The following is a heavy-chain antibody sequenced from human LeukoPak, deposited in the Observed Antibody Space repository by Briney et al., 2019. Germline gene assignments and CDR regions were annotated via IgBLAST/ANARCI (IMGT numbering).Heavy chain of an antibody. CDR1: GSTFSSYG. Sequence: PGGSLRLSCAASGSTFSSYGMHWVRQAPGKGLEWVAFIRYDGSNKYYADSVKGRFTISRDNSKNTLYLQMNSLRAEDTAVYYCANQLTYYYDSSGYYDADAFDIWGQGTMVTVSS. CDR2: IRYDGSNK. J-gene: IGHJ3*02. CDR3: ANQLTYYYDSSGYYDADAFDI. V-gene: IGHV3-30*02. D-gene: IGHD3-22*01.